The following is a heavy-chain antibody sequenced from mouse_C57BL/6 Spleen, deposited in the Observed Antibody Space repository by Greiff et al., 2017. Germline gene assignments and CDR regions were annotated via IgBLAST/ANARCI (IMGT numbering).Heavy chain of an antibody. CDR1: GYTFTSYW. CDR3: AIPSSYYYGSIYAMDY. D-gene: IGHD1-1*01. J-gene: IGHJ4*01. CDR2: IHPSDSDT. Sequence: VQLQQPGADLVKPGASVTVSCKASGYTFTSYWMHWVKQRPGQGLEWIGRIHPSDSDTNYNQKFKGKATLTLDKSSSTAYMQLSSLTSEDSAVYYCAIPSSYYYGSIYAMDYWGQGTSVTVSS. V-gene: IGHV1-74*01.